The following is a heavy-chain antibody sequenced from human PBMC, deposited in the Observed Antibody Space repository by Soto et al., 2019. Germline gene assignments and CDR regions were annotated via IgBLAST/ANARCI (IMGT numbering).Heavy chain of an antibody. V-gene: IGHV3-74*01. D-gene: IGHD1-26*01. CDR2: INSDGSTT. CDR3: ARGCSGNYCNDY. J-gene: IGHJ4*02. CDR1: GFTFSNYW. Sequence: EVQLVESGGGLVQPGGSLRLSCAASGFTFSNYWMHWVRQAPGKGLVWVSRINSDGSTTNYADSVKGRFTISRDNAKNTLYLQMNSLRADDTAVYYCARGCSGNYCNDYWGQGTLVTVSS.